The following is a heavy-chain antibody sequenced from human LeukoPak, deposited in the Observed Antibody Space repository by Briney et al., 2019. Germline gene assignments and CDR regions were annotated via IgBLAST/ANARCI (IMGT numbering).Heavy chain of an antibody. V-gene: IGHV1-2*02. D-gene: IGHD3-22*01. Sequence: ASVKVSCKASGYTFTDYYMHWVRQAPGQGLEWMGWINPNSGGTNYAQKFQGRVTMTRDTSISTAYMELSRLRSDDTAVYYCARDPASTTREYYYDKWGQGTLVTVSS. CDR2: INPNSGGT. CDR3: ARDPASTTREYYYDK. CDR1: GYTFTDYY. J-gene: IGHJ4*02.